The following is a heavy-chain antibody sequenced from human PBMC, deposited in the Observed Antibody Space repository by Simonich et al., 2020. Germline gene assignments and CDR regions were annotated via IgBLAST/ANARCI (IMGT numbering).Heavy chain of an antibody. CDR3: ARRLRVAAAGTAFQH. CDR2: INHSGST. D-gene: IGHD6-13*01. CDR1: GGSFSGYY. Sequence: QVQLQQWGAGLLKPSETLSLTCAVYGGSFSGYYWSWIRQPPGKGLEWIGEINHSGSTNDNPSLKSRVTISIDTSKNQFSLKLSSVTAADTAVYYCARRLRVAAAGTAFQHWGQGTLVTVSS. J-gene: IGHJ1*01. V-gene: IGHV4-34*01.